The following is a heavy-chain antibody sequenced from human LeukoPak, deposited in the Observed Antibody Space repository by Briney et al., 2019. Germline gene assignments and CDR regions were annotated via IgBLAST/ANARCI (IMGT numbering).Heavy chain of an antibody. CDR3: ARDQIVVPLWEALDI. Sequence: GGSLRLSCAASGFTFSSYSMNWVRQAPGKGLEWVSSISSSSSYIYYADSVKGRFTISRDNAKNSLYLQMNSLRAEDTAVYYCARDQIVVPLWEALDIWGQGTMVTVSS. J-gene: IGHJ3*02. CDR2: ISSSSSYI. V-gene: IGHV3-21*01. D-gene: IGHD2-15*01. CDR1: GFTFSSYS.